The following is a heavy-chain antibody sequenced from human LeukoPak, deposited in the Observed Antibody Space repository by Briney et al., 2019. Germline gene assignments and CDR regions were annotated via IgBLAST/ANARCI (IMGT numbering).Heavy chain of an antibody. CDR2: ISWEGHTT. CDR3: TRDTDFGSPTNYFDH. CDR1: GFTFDDYA. J-gene: IGHJ4*02. Sequence: PGGPLRLSCAASGFTFDDYAMHWVRQAPGKGLQWVSLISWEGHTTYYADSVRGRFTTSRDNTKNSLFLEMKSLTTDDTAFYYCTRDTDFGSPTNYFDHWGQGTLVSVSS. V-gene: IGHV3-43*01. D-gene: IGHD3-10*01.